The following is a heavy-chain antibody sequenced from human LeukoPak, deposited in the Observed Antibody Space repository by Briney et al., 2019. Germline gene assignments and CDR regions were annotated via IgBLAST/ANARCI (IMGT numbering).Heavy chain of an antibody. CDR3: TREGLNFDY. J-gene: IGHJ4*02. Sequence: GGSLRLSCAASGFTFSSYSMNWVRQAPGKGLEWVANIKQDGSEKYYVDSVKGRFTISRDNAKNSLYLQMNSLRAEDTALYYCTREGLNFDYWGQGTLVTVSS. V-gene: IGHV3-7*01. D-gene: IGHD3/OR15-3a*01. CDR1: GFTFSSYS. CDR2: IKQDGSEK.